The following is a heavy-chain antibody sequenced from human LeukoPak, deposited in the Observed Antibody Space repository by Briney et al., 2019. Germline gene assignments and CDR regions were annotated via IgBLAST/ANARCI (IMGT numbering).Heavy chain of an antibody. CDR1: GGSFSGYY. D-gene: IGHD6-19*01. CDR2: INHSGST. CDR3: ARARFWGRPGIAVAGTKRGNFDY. J-gene: IGHJ4*02. V-gene: IGHV4-34*01. Sequence: SETLSLTCAVYGGSFSGYYWSWIRQPPGEGLEWIGEINHSGSTNYNPSLKSRVTISVDTSKNQFSLKLSSVTAADTAVYYCARARFWGRPGIAVAGTKRGNFDYWGQGTLVTVSS.